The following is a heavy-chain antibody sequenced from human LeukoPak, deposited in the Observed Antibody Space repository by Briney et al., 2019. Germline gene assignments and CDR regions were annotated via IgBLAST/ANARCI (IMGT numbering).Heavy chain of an antibody. J-gene: IGHJ5*02. Sequence: PGGSLRLFCAASGFTLSIYWMSWVRQAPGKGLEWVANIKQDGSEKYYVHSVKGRFTISRDNDKNSLYLQMHSLRAEDTAVYFGARDQRPGYCSRTSCYYWFDPWGEGTLVSVSS. CDR3: ARDQRPGYCSRTSCYYWFDP. V-gene: IGHV3-7*01. CDR2: IKQDGSEK. D-gene: IGHD2-2*03. CDR1: GFTLSIYW.